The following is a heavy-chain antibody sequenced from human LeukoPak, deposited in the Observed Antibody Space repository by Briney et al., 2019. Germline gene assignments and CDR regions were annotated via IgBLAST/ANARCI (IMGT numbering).Heavy chain of an antibody. J-gene: IGHJ4*02. CDR2: IWDDGSNK. CDR1: GFTFSRYA. V-gene: IGHV3-33*01. D-gene: IGHD3-16*02. Sequence: GGSLRLSCAASGFTFSRYAMHWVRQAPGKGLEWVAVIWDDGSNKFYADSVKGRFTISRDNSKNTLSLQMNSLRAEDTAVYYCATDRGLSPFDYWGLGTMVTVSS. CDR3: ATDRGLSPFDY.